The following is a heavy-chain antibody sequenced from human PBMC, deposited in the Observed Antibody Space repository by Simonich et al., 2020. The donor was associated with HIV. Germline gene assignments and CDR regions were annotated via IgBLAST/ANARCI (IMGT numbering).Heavy chain of an antibody. D-gene: IGHD1-26*01. CDR3: ATHGPGSYSSALDI. V-gene: IGHV1-2*06. J-gene: IGHJ3*02. CDR2: VKPNSGGT. Sequence: QVQLVQSGAEVKKPGASVKVSCKASGYTFTDYNIHWVRQAPGQGLEGMDRVKPNSGGTDDPKEGQGRVTMTRDKSITTAYMELSRLRSDDTAFYYCATHGPGSYSSALDIWGQGTMVTVSS. CDR1: GYTFTDYN.